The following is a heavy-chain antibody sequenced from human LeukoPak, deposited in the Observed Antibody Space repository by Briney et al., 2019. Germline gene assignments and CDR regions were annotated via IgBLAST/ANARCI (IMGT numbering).Heavy chain of an antibody. CDR1: GFTFSSYS. V-gene: IGHV3-21*04. CDR3: AKGTPRRRFLEWLGPTFQATPFDY. Sequence: AGGSLRLSCAASGFTFSSYSMNWVRQAPGKGLEWVSSISSSSSYIYYADSVKGRFTISRDNAKNSLYLQMNSLRAEDTAVYYCAKGTPRRRFLEWLGPTFQATPFDYWGQGTLVTVSS. CDR2: ISSSSSYI. J-gene: IGHJ4*02. D-gene: IGHD3-3*01.